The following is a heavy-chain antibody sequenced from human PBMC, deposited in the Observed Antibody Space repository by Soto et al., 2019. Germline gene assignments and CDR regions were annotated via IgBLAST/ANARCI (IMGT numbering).Heavy chain of an antibody. D-gene: IGHD3-16*01. V-gene: IGHV4-39*01. CDR3: ARSYTTFDY. Sequence: SETLSLTCTVSGCPISTSSYYWGWIRQPPGKGLEWIGNIYYSGTTYYNPSLKSRLTMSVDTSKNQFSLKLNSVTAADTAVYYCARSYTTFDYWGQG. J-gene: IGHJ4*02. CDR2: IYYSGTT. CDR1: GCPISTSSYY.